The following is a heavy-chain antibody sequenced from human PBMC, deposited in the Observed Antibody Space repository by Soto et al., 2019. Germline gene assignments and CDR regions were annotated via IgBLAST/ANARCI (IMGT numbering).Heavy chain of an antibody. Sequence: GGSLRLSCAASGFTVSSNYMSWVRQAPGKGLEWVSVIYSGGGTYYADSVKGRFTISRDNSKNTLYLQMNSLRAEDTAVYYCAKVDSPSYYYYGMDVWGQGTTVTVSS. CDR3: AKVDSPSYYYYGMDV. J-gene: IGHJ6*02. CDR1: GFTVSSNY. D-gene: IGHD5-18*01. CDR2: IYSGGGT. V-gene: IGHV3-53*01.